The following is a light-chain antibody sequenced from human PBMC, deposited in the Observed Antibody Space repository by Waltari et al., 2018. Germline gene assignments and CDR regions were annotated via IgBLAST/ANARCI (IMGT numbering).Light chain of an antibody. CDR3: QSYDSSLSGSRVV. Sequence: QSVLTQPPSVSGAPGQRVTTSCTGSSSNIGAGYDVPWYHQLPGTAPKLLIYGNSNRPSGVPDRFSGSKSGTSASLAITGLQAEDEADYYCQSYDSSLSGSRVVFGGGTKLTVL. CDR2: GNS. V-gene: IGLV1-40*01. CDR1: SSNIGAGYD. J-gene: IGLJ2*01.